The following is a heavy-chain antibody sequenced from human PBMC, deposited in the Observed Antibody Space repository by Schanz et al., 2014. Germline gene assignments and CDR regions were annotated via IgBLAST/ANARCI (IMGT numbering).Heavy chain of an antibody. CDR2: VCYDGSKK. D-gene: IGHD3-22*01. V-gene: IGHV3-33*08. CDR3: AREGQYYYDSTDYFDY. CDR1: GFTFRGHA. J-gene: IGHJ4*02. Sequence: QVQLVESGGGVVQPGTSLRLSCAASGFTFRGHAMHWVRQAPGQGLEKVAVVCYDGSKKYYADSVKGRFTTSRDNSKNTMYLQMNSLRAEDTAVYYCAREGQYYYDSTDYFDYWGQGTLVTVSS.